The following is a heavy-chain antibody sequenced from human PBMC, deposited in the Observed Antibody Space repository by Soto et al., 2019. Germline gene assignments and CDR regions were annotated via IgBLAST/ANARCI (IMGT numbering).Heavy chain of an antibody. V-gene: IGHV3-30*18. CDR1: GFTFSSYG. D-gene: IGHD6-13*01. Sequence: QVQLVESGGGVVQPGRSLRLSCAASGFTFSSYGMHWVRQAPGKGLEWVAVISYDGSNKYYADSVKGRFTISRDNSKNTLYLQMNSLRAEDTAVYYCAKERMIAAAVTPFDYWGQGTLVTVSS. J-gene: IGHJ4*02. CDR2: ISYDGSNK. CDR3: AKERMIAAAVTPFDY.